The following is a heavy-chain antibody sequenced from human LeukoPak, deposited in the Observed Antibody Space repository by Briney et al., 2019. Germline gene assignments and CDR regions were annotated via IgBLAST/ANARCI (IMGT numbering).Heavy chain of an antibody. V-gene: IGHV1-8*01. D-gene: IGHD3-3*01. CDR3: ARLYYDFWSGYYDTYYYYGMDV. CDR1: GYTFTSYE. Sequence: ASVNVSCMASGYTFTSYEINWVRQAPGQGLEWMGWMNPNSGNTGYAQTLRGRGTMTRNTTISTAYMELSSLRSEDTAVYYCARLYYDFWSGYYDTYYYYGMDVWGQGTTVTVSS. J-gene: IGHJ6*02. CDR2: MNPNSGNT.